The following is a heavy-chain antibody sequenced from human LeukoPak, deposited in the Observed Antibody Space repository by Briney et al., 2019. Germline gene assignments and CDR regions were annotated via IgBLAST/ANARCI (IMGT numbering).Heavy chain of an antibody. CDR2: IYYIGST. J-gene: IGHJ4*02. Sequence: SETLSLTCTVSGGSISSYFWTWIRQPPGKGLEWIGYIYYIGSTNYNPSLKSRVTISVDTSKNQFSLKLSSVTAADTAVYYCASRGITGGYWGQGTLVTVSS. CDR3: ASRGITGGY. V-gene: IGHV4-59*12. CDR1: GGSISSYF. D-gene: IGHD3-3*01.